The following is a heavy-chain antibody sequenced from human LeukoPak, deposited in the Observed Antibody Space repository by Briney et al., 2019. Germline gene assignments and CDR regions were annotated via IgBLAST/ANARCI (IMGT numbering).Heavy chain of an antibody. D-gene: IGHD3-10*01. V-gene: IGHV3-11*05. CDR3: ARAIHYGSGSYYDYYFDY. Sequence: GGSLRLSCAASGFTFSDYYMSWIRQAPGKGLEWVSYISSSSSYTSYADSVKGRFTISRDNAKNSLYLQMNSLRAEDTAVYYCARAIHYGSGSYYDYYFDYWGQGTLVTVSS. CDR1: GFTFSDYY. J-gene: IGHJ4*02. CDR2: ISSSSSYT.